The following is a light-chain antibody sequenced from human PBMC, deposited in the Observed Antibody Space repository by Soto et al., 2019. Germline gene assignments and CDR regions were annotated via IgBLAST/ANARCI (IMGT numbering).Light chain of an antibody. V-gene: IGKV3-20*01. J-gene: IGKJ1*01. CDR2: GAS. CDR1: QSVGSSY. Sequence: ETVLTQSPGTLSLSPGERATLSCRASQSVGSSYLAWYQQKPAQAPRLLIYGASNRATGIPDRFSGSGSGTDFTLTISRLEPEDFAVYYCQHFGSSPPSWSLGPGTKVEVK. CDR3: QHFGSSPPSWS.